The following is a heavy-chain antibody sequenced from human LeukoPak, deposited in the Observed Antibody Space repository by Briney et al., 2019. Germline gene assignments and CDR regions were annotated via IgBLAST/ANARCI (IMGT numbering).Heavy chain of an antibody. D-gene: IGHD6-19*01. J-gene: IGHJ4*02. CDR3: ARRIAVAGEIDY. Sequence: GESLQISCRGSGYSFTNYWIGWVRQMPGKGLEWMGIIYADDSDTRYSPSFQGQVTISADKSTSTVYLQWSSLKASDTAMYYCARRIAVAGEIDYWGQGTLVTVSS. CDR2: IYADDSDT. CDR1: GYSFTNYW. V-gene: IGHV5-51*01.